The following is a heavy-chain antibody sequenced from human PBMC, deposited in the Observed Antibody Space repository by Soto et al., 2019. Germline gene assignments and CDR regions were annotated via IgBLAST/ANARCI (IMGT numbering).Heavy chain of an antibody. D-gene: IGHD6-13*01. CDR2: IYYSGTT. CDR3: ARAKAPLYSSSWYWFDP. J-gene: IGHJ5*02. Sequence: SETLSLTCAVSGYSISSSNWWGWIRQPPGKGLEWIGYIYYSGTTYYNPSLKSRVTISVNTSKNQFSLKLTSMTAADTAVYYCARAKAPLYSSSWYWFDPWGQGTLVTVSS. V-gene: IGHV4-28*03. CDR1: GYSISSSNW.